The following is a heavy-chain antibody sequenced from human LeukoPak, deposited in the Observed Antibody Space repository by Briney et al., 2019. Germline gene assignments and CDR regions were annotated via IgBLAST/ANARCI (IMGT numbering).Heavy chain of an antibody. CDR1: GFTFTSSA. Sequence: GTSVKVSCKASGFTFTSSAVQWVRQARGQRLEWIGWIVVGSGNTNYAQKFQERVTITRDMSTSTAYMELSSLRSEDTAVYYCVRHLQRVPAGATHPDYWGQGTLVTVSS. J-gene: IGHJ4*02. V-gene: IGHV1-58*01. CDR2: IVVGSGNT. CDR3: VRHLQRVPAGATHPDY. D-gene: IGHD6-25*01.